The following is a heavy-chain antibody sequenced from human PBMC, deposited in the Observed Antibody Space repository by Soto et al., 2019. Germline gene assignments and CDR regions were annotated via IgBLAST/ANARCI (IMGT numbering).Heavy chain of an antibody. Sequence: QVLLQESGPGLVKPSETLSLTCTVSGGSISSTSSYWGWIRQPPGQGLEWVACVDYSGGTYYKPSLKSRVTISVDTSKNQFSLKLSSVTAADTAVYYCARLPTGGMDVWGQGTTVTVSS. CDR1: GGSISSTSSY. CDR3: ARLPTGGMDV. J-gene: IGHJ6*02. V-gene: IGHV4-39*01. CDR2: VDYSGGT.